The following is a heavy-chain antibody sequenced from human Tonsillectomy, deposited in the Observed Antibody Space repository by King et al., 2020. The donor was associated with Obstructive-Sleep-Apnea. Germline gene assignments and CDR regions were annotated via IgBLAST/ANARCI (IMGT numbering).Heavy chain of an antibody. D-gene: IGHD3-9*01. CDR3: TTDRRYFDWLLPFDY. V-gene: IGHV3-15*01. CDR1: GFTFSNAW. Sequence: VQLVESGGGLVKPGGSLRLSCAASGFTFSNAWMSWVRQAPGKGLEWVGRIKSKTDGGTTDYAAPGKGRFTISRDDSKNTLYLQMNSLKTEDTAVYYCTTDRRYFDWLLPFDYWGQGTLVTVSS. J-gene: IGHJ4*02. CDR2: IKSKTDGGTT.